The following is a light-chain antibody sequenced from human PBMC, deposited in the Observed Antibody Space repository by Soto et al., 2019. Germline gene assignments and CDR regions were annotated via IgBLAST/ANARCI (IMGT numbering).Light chain of an antibody. J-gene: IGKJ1*01. CDR2: GAS. V-gene: IGKV3-15*01. CDR3: QQYNNWPQT. Sequence: EIVLTQSPGTLSVSPGDRVTLSCRASQSISINLAWYQHKPGQAPRLLIHGASTRATGIPARFSGSGSGTDFTLTISGLQSEDFAVYYCQQYNNWPQTFGQGTKVDIK. CDR1: QSISIN.